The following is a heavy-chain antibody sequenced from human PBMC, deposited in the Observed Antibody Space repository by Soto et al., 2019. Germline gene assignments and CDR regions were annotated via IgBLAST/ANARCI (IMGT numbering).Heavy chain of an antibody. D-gene: IGHD1-20*01. CDR1: GFTFSSYA. Sequence: GGSLRLSCAASGFTFSSYAMSWVRQAAGKGLEWVSAISGSGGSTYYADSVKGRFTISRDNSKNTLYLQMNSLRAEDTAIYYCERYSWKDKNFDYWGRGTLVTFSS. V-gene: IGHV3-23*01. CDR2: ISGSGGST. CDR3: ERYSWKDKNFDY. J-gene: IGHJ4*02.